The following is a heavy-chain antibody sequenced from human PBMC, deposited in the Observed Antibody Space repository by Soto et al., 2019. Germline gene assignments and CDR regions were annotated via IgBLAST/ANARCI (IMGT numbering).Heavy chain of an antibody. CDR1: GFTFSSYG. D-gene: IGHD6-13*01. CDR2: ISYDGSNK. J-gene: IGHJ6*02. CDR3: IAEQQPPHRGIV. Sequence: GGSLRLSCAASGFTFSSYGMHWVRQAPGKGLEWVAVISYDGSNKYYADSVKGRFTISRDNSKNTLYLQMNSLRAEDTAVYYCIAEQQPPHRGIVWGQGTTVTVSS. V-gene: IGHV3-30*03.